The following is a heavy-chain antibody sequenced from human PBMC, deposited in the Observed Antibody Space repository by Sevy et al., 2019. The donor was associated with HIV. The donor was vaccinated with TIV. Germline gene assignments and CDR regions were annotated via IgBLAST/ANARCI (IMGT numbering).Heavy chain of an antibody. CDR1: GFTFSDYY. V-gene: IGHV3-11*01. CDR2: ISSSGSTI. J-gene: IGHJ3*02. Sequence: GGSLRLSCAASGFTFSDYYMSWIRQAPGKGLEWVSYISSSGSTIYYADSVKGRFTISRDNAKNSLYLQMNSLRAEDTAVYYCARDRGTAISNAFDIWCQGTMVTVSS. CDR3: ARDRGTAISNAFDI. D-gene: IGHD2-21*02.